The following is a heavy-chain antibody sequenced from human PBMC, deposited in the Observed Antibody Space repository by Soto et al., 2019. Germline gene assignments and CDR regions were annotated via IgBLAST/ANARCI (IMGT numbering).Heavy chain of an antibody. V-gene: IGHV1-18*01. J-gene: IGHJ6*02. CDR3: AMVDNYVTTTPQDV. CDR2: ISPYSGNT. Sequence: QVQLVQSGDEVRKPGPSVKVSCKASGYIFVNYGIDWVRQAPGQELEWMGWISPYSGNTHYASKVQGRLTMTADTSTSADYMDLGRLTSDNTAVYYCAMVDNYVTTTPQDVWGQETTVTVSS. CDR1: GYIFVNYG. D-gene: IGHD3-16*01.